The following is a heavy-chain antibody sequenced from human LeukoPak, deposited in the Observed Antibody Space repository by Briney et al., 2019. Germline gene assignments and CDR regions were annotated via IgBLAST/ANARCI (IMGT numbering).Heavy chain of an antibody. D-gene: IGHD6-13*01. V-gene: IGHV3-33*08. J-gene: IGHJ4*02. CDR3: ARDQGTMAAGGTKGRFDY. CDR2: IWYDGSNK. Sequence: SGGSLRLSCGACGFPLSSYGMHWVRQARGKGVEWVAVIWYDGSNKYYADFVKGRFTISRDNSKNTLYLQMNSLRAEDTAVYYYARDQGTMAAGGTKGRFDYWGQGTLVTVSS. CDR1: GFPLSSYG.